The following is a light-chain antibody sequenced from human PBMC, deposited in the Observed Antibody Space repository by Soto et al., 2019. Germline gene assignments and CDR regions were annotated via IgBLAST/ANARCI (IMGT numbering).Light chain of an antibody. CDR3: QQRYNWPIT. J-gene: IGKJ5*01. Sequence: IVMTLSSATLSMSPGETATLSCRASQSVSGYIGWYQQQPGQAPRLLIYADSNRATGIPARFSGSGSGTDCTLTISSLEPEDFSVYYCQQRYNWPITFGQGTRLEIK. CDR2: ADS. V-gene: IGKV3-11*01. CDR1: QSVSGY.